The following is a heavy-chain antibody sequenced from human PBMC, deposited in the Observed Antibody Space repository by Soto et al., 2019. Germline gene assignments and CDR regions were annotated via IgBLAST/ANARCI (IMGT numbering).Heavy chain of an antibody. Sequence: LRLSCAASGFIFVNYAMNCVLQAPVKGLEWVSGLSGSGTSTYYADSVKGRFTISRDNTRDTLFLQMNSLTADDTAVYYCAKATTNGGWFNPFDSWGQGALVTVSS. CDR1: GFIFVNYA. CDR3: AKATTNGGWFNPFDS. D-gene: IGHD6-19*01. CDR2: LSGSGTST. J-gene: IGHJ4*02. V-gene: IGHV3-23*01.